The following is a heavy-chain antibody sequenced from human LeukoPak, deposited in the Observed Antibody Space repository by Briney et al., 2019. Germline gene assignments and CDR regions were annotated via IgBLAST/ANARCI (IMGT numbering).Heavy chain of an antibody. CDR3: AXILXDNGYGSGYFEY. V-gene: IGHV3-21*01. Sequence: PGGSLRLSCAASGFTFSTSSLNWVRQAPGKGLEWVSSISTSEYINYADSVTGRFTVSRDNAKNSLYLQMNSLRAEDTAVYYCAXILXDNGYGSGYFEYWGQGALVTVSS. D-gene: IGHD3-10*01. J-gene: IGHJ4*02. CDR2: ISTSEYI. CDR1: GFTFSTSS.